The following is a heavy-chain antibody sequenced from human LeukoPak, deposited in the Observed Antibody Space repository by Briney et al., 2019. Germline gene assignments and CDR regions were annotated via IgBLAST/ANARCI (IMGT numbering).Heavy chain of an antibody. CDR1: GSSVTTSSYY. V-gene: IGHV4-30-4*01. D-gene: IGHD5-12*01. J-gene: IGHJ4*02. Sequence: SETLSLTCSVSGSSVTTSSYYWSWIRQSPGKGLEWIGYIHHSGSTYDNPSLKSRLAISVDTSKNQFFLKLSSVTAADTAMYYCARDRSGYDIFDYWGQGTLVTVSS. CDR3: ARDRSGYDIFDY. CDR2: IHHSGST.